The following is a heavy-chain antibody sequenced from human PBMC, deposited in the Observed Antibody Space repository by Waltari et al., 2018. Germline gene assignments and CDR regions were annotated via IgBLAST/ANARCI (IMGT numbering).Heavy chain of an antibody. CDR2: ISGDNKNR. D-gene: IGHD1-26*01. CDR3: VRDGSGASFTFNY. V-gene: IGHV1-18*04. J-gene: IGHJ4*02. CDR1: GYSFVTYR. Sequence: QVQLVQSGSEVKKPGASVNVSCKTSGYSFVTYRISWVRQARGQGLEWMGWISGDNKNRKNSQKFQDRVIMTTDTSTNTAYLEVTDLRPDDTAVYYCVRDGSGASFTFNYWGQGTLVTVSS.